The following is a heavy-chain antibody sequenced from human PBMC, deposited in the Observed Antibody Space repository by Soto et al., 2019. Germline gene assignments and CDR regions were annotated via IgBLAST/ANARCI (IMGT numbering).Heavy chain of an antibody. CDR1: GYTFTSYA. J-gene: IGHJ4*02. CDR3: ARYCSSTSCPRLGN. V-gene: IGHV1-3*01. CDR2: INAGNGNT. Sequence: ASVKVSCKASGYTFTSYAMHWVRQAPGQRLEWMGWINAGNGNTKYSQKFQGRVTITRDTSASTAYVELSSLRSEDTAVYYCARYCSSTSCPRLGNWGQGTLVTVSS. D-gene: IGHD2-2*01.